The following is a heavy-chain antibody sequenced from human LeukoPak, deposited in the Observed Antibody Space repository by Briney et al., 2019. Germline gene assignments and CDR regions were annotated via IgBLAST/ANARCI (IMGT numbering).Heavy chain of an antibody. CDR2: ISSSSSYI. D-gene: IGHD6-19*01. V-gene: IGHV3-21*01. CDR3: ARDDPSPGYSSGWPYFDY. CDR1: GFTFSSYS. Sequence: GGSLRLSCAAAGFTFSSYSMNWVRQAPGKGLEWVSSISSSSSYIYYADSVKGRFTISRDNAKNSLYLQMNSLRAEDTAVYYCARDDPSPGYSSGWPYFDYWGQGTLVTVSS. J-gene: IGHJ4*02.